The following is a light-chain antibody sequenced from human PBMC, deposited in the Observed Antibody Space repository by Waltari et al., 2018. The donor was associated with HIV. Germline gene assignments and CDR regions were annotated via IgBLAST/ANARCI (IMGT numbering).Light chain of an antibody. Sequence: EIVLTQSPGTLSFSPGDIATLSCRASQTISSTSLAWYQKKPGQAPRLLIYGSSSRAAGIPDRFSGSGSGTDFTLTISRLEPEDFAVYFCQQYRSSRSTFGQGTKLEIK. CDR1: QTISSTS. CDR3: QQYRSSRST. V-gene: IGKV3-20*01. CDR2: GSS. J-gene: IGKJ2*01.